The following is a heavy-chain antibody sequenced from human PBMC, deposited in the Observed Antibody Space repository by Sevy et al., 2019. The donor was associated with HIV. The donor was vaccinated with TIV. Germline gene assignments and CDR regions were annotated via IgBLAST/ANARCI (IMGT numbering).Heavy chain of an antibody. CDR2: ISTAGDT. V-gene: IGHV3-13*01. D-gene: IGHD1-26*01. CDR3: ARGTRYSGSYYLGDDAFDI. CDR1: GFTFSRYD. Sequence: GGSLRLSCAASGFTFSRYDMHWVRQATGKGLEWVSSISTAGDTYYPGSVKGRFTISRENAKKSLYLQMNSLRAGDTAVYYCARGTRYSGSYYLGDDAFDIWGQGTMVTVSS. J-gene: IGHJ3*02.